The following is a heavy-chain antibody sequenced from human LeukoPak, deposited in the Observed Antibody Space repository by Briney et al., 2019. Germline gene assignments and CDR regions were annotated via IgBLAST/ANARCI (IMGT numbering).Heavy chain of an antibody. CDR2: IYYSGST. CDR1: GGSISRYY. D-gene: IGHD3-22*01. CDR3: VRYYYDSSGYYNFDY. Sequence: SETLSLTCTVSGGSISRYYWSWIRQPPGKGLEWIGYIYYSGSTNYNPSLKSRVTISVDTYKNQFSLKLSSVTAADTAVYYCVRYYYDSSGYYNFDYWGQGTLVTVSS. V-gene: IGHV4-59*01. J-gene: IGHJ4*02.